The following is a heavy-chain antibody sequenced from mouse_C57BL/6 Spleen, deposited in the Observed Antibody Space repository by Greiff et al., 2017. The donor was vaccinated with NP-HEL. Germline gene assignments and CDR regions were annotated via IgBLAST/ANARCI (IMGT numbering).Heavy chain of an antibody. CDR3: ARSWLAY. Sequence: QVQLHQSGAELVRPGTSVKVSCKASGYAFTNYLIEWVKQRPGQGLEWIGVINPGSGGTNYNEKFKGKATLTADKSSSTAYMQLSSLTSEYSAVYFCARSWLAYWGQGTLVTVSA. CDR2: INPGSGGT. J-gene: IGHJ3*01. CDR1: GYAFTNYL. V-gene: IGHV1-54*01.